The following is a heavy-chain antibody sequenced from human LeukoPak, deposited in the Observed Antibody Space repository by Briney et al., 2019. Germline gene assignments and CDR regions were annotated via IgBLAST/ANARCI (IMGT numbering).Heavy chain of an antibody. CDR1: GGSLSSSNW. D-gene: IGHD6-19*01. J-gene: IGHJ4*02. V-gene: IGHV4-4*02. Sequence: PSGTLSLTCAVSGGSLSSSNWWSWVRPPPGKGLEWIGESYHSGSTNYNPSLKSRVTISVDKSKNQFSLKLSSVTAADTAVYYWARRRAVAGRGYFDYWGQGTLVTVSS. CDR3: ARRRAVAGRGYFDY. CDR2: SYHSGST.